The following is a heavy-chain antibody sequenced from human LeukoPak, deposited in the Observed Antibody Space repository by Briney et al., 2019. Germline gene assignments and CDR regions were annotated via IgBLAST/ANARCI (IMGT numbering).Heavy chain of an antibody. CDR2: IIPIFGTA. CDR3: ARYLYGSGRGSDAFDI. D-gene: IGHD3-10*01. CDR1: GGTFSSYA. J-gene: IGHJ3*02. Sequence: SVKVSCKASGGTFSSYAISWVRQAPGQGLEWMGGIIPIFGTANYAQKFQGRVTITADESTSTAYMELSSPRTEDTAVYYCARYLYGSGRGSDAFDIWGQGTMVTVSS. V-gene: IGHV1-69*13.